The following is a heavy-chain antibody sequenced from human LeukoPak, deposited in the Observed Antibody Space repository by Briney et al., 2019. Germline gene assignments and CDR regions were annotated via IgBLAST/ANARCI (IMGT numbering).Heavy chain of an antibody. V-gene: IGHV4-34*01. CDR2: INHSGST. CDR3: ARGHSSGYYLDY. Sequence: SETLSLTCAVYGGSFSGYYWSWIRQSPGRGLEWIGEINHSGSTNYNPSLKSRVTISVDTSKNQFSLKLSSVTAADTAVYYCARGHSSGYYLDYWGQGTLVTVSS. D-gene: IGHD3-22*01. CDR1: GGSFSGYY. J-gene: IGHJ4*02.